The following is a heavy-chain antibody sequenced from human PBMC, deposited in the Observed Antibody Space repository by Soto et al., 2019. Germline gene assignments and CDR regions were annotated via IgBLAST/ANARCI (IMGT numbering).Heavy chain of an antibody. J-gene: IGHJ6*02. CDR1: GFTFSSYG. D-gene: IGHD4-4*01. V-gene: IGHV3-33*01. Sequence: GGSLRLSCAASGFTFSSYGMHWVRQAPGKGLEWVAVIWYDGSNKYYADSVKGRFTISRDNSKNTLYLQMNSLRAEDTAVYYCASEVYSNEVYYYGMDVWGQGTTVTVSS. CDR3: ASEVYSNEVYYYGMDV. CDR2: IWYDGSNK.